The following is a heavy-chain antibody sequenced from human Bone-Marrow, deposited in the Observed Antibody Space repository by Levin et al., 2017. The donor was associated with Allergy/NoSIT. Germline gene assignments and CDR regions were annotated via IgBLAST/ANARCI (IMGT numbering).Heavy chain of an antibody. CDR3: ARGVAAKG. J-gene: IGHJ4*02. V-gene: IGHV4-39*07. CDR2: IYYIGTT. Sequence: SQTLSLTCTVSGGSISRSTYYWVWIRQPPGKGLEWIGSIYYIGTTYYNPSLKSRVTISVDTSKNQFSLKLTSMTAADTAVYFCARGVAAKGWGRGTLVTVSS. CDR1: GGSISRSTYY. D-gene: IGHD2-15*01.